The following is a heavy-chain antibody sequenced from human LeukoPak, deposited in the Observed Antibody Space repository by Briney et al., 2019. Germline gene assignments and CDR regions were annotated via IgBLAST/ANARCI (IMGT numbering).Heavy chain of an antibody. J-gene: IGHJ3*02. CDR2: INQSEGT. V-gene: IGHV4-34*01. Sequence: SETLSLTCAVHGGSFSAYYWNWVRQLPGKGLEWIGEINQSEGTKYNPSLKSRVTISEDTSKNQFSLELSSVTAADTAVYYCARGRGWDTSPAFDIWGQGTLVTVSS. CDR3: ARGRGWDTSPAFDI. D-gene: IGHD1-26*01. CDR1: GGSFSAYY.